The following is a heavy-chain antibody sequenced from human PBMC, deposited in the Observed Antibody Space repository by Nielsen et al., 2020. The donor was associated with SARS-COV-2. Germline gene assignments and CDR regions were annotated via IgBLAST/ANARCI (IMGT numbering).Heavy chain of an antibody. V-gene: IGHV3-48*01. Sequence: GESLKISCAASGFIFNDYNMNWVRQAPGKGLQWLSYIKSGSETITYADSVRGRFTISRHNAENSLYLQMNSLRVDDTAMYYCVRDSGWAFDYWGQGILVTVSS. CDR2: IKSGSETI. D-gene: IGHD6-25*01. J-gene: IGHJ4*02. CDR3: VRDSGWAFDY. CDR1: GFIFNDYN.